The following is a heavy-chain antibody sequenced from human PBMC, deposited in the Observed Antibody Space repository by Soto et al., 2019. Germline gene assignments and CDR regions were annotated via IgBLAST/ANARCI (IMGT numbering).Heavy chain of an antibody. Sequence: EVQLVESGGGLVQPGGSLRLSCAASGFTFSSYWMSWVRQAPGKGLEWVANIKQDGSEKYYVDCVKGRFTISRDNAKNSLYLQMNSLRAEDTAVYYCASLAVAGPNWFDHWGKGTLVTVSS. D-gene: IGHD6-19*01. CDR3: ASLAVAGPNWFDH. CDR1: GFTFSSYW. J-gene: IGHJ5*02. V-gene: IGHV3-7*01. CDR2: IKQDGSEK.